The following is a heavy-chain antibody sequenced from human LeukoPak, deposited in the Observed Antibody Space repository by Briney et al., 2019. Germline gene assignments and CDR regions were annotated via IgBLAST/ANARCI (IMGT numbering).Heavy chain of an antibody. CDR3: AKVGDSSGYYYFDY. CDR1: GFTFSSYA. J-gene: IGHJ4*02. CDR2: ISGSGGST. D-gene: IGHD3-22*01. V-gene: IGHV3-23*01. Sequence: PGGSLRLSCAASGFTFSSYAMTWVRQAPGKGLEWVSAISGSGGSTYYADSVKGRFTISRDNSKNTLYLQMNSLRAEDTAVYYCAKVGDSSGYYYFDYWGQGTLVTVSS.